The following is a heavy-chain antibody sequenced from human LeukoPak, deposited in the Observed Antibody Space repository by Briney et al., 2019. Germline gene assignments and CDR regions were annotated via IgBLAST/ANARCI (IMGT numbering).Heavy chain of an antibody. V-gene: IGHV4-59*01. D-gene: IGHD6-19*01. J-gene: IGHJ4*02. Sequence: SETLSLTCTVSGGSISSYYWSWIRQPPPKGLEWMGYIYYSGSTNYNPSLKSRVSISVDTSKTQFCLKLTSVTAADTDVYYCARDKESYRNGWRHLWDYWGQGNLVTVSS. CDR3: ARDKESYRNGWRHLWDY. CDR2: IYYSGST. CDR1: GGSISSYY.